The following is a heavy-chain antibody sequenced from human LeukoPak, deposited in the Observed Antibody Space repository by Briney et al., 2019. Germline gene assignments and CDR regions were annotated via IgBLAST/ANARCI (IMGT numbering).Heavy chain of an antibody. V-gene: IGHV3-23*01. Sequence: GGSLRLSCAASGFTFSSYGMHWVRQAPGKGLEWVSVISGSGGSTHYADSVKGRFTISRDNSKNTLYLQMNSLRAEDTALYYCAKESPRFDYWGQGTLVTVSS. CDR3: AKESPRFDY. CDR2: ISGSGGST. J-gene: IGHJ4*02. CDR1: GFTFSSYG.